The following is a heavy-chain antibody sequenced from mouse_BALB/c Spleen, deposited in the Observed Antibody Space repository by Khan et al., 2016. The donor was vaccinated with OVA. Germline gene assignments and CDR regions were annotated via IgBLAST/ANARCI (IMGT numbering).Heavy chain of an antibody. CDR2: ISSRGRN. Sequence: EVQLQESGPGLVKPSRSLSLTCTVTGYSITSDYAWNWIRQFPGNKLEWMGYISSRGRNNYNPALKSRIIITRNSSKKQFFLQLNSVTTEDTATYYCARDGSRYNYAMDYWGQGTSVTVSS. V-gene: IGHV3-2*02. D-gene: IGHD2-3*01. J-gene: IGHJ4*01. CDR3: ARDGSRYNYAMDY. CDR1: GYSITSDYA.